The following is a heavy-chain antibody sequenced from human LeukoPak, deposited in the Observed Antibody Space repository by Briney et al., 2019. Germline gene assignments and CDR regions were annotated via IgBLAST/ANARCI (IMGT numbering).Heavy chain of an antibody. D-gene: IGHD5-18*01. J-gene: IGHJ4*02. CDR1: GFTLGSHD. Sequence: GGSLRLSCTASGFTLGSHDMHWVRQIPGQGLEWVAAVSSGFHAFFADSVQGRFTVSREDARNSLYLQMNSLRARDTAVYYCVREARGYHYTYFDYWGQGTLVTVSS. CDR2: VSSGFHA. V-gene: IGHV3-13*01. CDR3: VREARGYHYTYFDY.